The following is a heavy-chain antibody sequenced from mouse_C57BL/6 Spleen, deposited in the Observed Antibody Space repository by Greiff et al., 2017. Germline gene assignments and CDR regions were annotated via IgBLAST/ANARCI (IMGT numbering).Heavy chain of an antibody. D-gene: IGHD1-1*01. J-gene: IGHJ3*01. CDR3: ARNYYGTSFAY. V-gene: IGHV1-64*01. Sequence: QVQLQQPGAELVKPGASVKLSCKASGYTFTGYWMHWVKQRPGQGLEWIGMIHPNSGSTYYNEKFKSKATLTVDKSSSTAYMQLSSLTSEDAAVYYCARNYYGTSFAYWGQGTLVTVSA. CDR2: IHPNSGST. CDR1: GYTFTGYW.